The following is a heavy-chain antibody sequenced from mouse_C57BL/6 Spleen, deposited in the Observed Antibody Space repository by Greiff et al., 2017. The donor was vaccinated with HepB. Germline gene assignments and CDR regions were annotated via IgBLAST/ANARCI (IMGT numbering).Heavy chain of an antibody. J-gene: IGHJ4*01. CDR3: ARLRWGNYPYAMDY. CDR2: ISNGGGST. Sequence: EVQLVESGGGLVQPGGSLKLSCAASGFTFSDYYMYWVRQTPEKRLEWVAYISNGGGSTYYPDTVKGRFTISRDNAKNTLYLQMSRLKSEDTAMYYCARLRWGNYPYAMDYWGQGTSVTVSS. CDR1: GFTFSDYY. D-gene: IGHD2-1*01. V-gene: IGHV5-12*01.